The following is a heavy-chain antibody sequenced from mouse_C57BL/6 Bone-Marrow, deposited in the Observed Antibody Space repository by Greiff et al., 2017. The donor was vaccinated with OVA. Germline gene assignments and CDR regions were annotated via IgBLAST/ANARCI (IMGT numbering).Heavy chain of an antibody. CDR2: INSDGGST. J-gene: IGHJ1*03. Sequence: EVNLVESGGGLVQPGESLKLSCESNEYEFPSHDMSWVRTTPEKRLELVAAINSDGGSTYYPDTMERRFIISRDNTKKTLYLQMSSLRSEDTALYYCARSIYGSSPYWYFDVWGTGTTVTVSS. CDR3: ARSIYGSSPYWYFDV. CDR1: EYEFPSHD. D-gene: IGHD1-1*01. V-gene: IGHV5-2*01.